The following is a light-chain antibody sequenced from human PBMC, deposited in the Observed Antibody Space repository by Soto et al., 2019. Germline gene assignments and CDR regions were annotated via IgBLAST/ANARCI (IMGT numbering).Light chain of an antibody. Sequence: EIVLTQSPGTLSLSPGERATLSCRASQSVSSSYLAWYQQKPGQAPRLLIYGASSRATGNPDRFSGSGSGTDFTLTISRLEPEDFAVYYCQQYGSSPRVTFGPGTKVDIK. CDR1: QSVSSSY. CDR2: GAS. J-gene: IGKJ3*01. CDR3: QQYGSSPRVT. V-gene: IGKV3-20*01.